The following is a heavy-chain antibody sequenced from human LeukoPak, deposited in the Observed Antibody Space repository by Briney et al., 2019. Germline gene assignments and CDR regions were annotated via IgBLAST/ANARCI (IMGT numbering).Heavy chain of an antibody. Sequence: SETLSLTCTVSGGSVNSGSHYWCWTRQPPGKGLEWIGYIYYSGSTNYNPSLKSRATMSLDTSKNQFSLNLNSVTAADTAVYYCARDPGYSGIDYWGQGTLVTVSS. D-gene: IGHD5-12*01. CDR2: IYYSGST. CDR3: ARDPGYSGIDY. J-gene: IGHJ4*02. CDR1: GGSVNSGSHY. V-gene: IGHV4-61*01.